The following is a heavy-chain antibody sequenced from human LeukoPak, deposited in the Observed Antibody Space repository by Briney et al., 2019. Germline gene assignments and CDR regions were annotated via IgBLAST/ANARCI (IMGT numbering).Heavy chain of an antibody. V-gene: IGHV1-46*03. J-gene: IGHJ5*02. CDR3: ARDNSQGDSAWWFDT. CDR1: AYTFTKNY. D-gene: IGHD1-26*01. Sequence: ASASVSCKPSAYTFTKNYTDWVRHAPQQGLEWMGLINTSVDNTWYAQKFQGRVSMTRDMAKRTDYMEVSSLKSEDTAGYYCARDNSQGDSAWWFDTGGQGTLVTVSA. CDR2: INTSVDNT.